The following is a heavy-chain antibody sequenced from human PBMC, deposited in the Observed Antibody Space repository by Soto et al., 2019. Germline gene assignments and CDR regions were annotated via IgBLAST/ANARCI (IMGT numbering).Heavy chain of an antibody. CDR2: IKQEGSEK. J-gene: IGHJ5*01. V-gene: IGHV3-7*01. D-gene: IGHD6-25*01. CDR1: GLTFGIYW. Sequence: PGESLKISCAASGLTFGIYWMSWVRQAPGKGLEWVANIKQEGSEKYYLDSVKGRFTISRDNAKKSLFLQMNSLRAEDTAIYYCAREAASGGWYDSWGQGSLVTVSS. CDR3: AREAASGGWYDS.